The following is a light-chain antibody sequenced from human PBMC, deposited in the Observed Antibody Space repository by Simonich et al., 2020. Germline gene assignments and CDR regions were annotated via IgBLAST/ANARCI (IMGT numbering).Light chain of an antibody. Sequence: QSALTQPPSASGSPGQSVTISCTGTSSDVGGYNYVSWYQQHPGKAPKLMIYGVSKRPSGVPYRFSGSKSGNTASLTVSGLQAEDEADYYCSSYTSSSTWVFGGGTKLTVL. CDR1: SSDVGGYNY. J-gene: IGLJ3*02. CDR2: GVS. CDR3: SSYTSSSTWV. V-gene: IGLV2-8*01.